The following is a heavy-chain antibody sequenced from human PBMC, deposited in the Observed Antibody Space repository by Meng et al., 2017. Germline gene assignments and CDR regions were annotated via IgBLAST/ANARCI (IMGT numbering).Heavy chain of an antibody. CDR2: IYWDDDK. CDR3: AHRRGDSREGWFDP. D-gene: IGHD2-21*02. V-gene: IGHV2-5*02. Sequence: QTTLKEFGPTLVKPTQTLTLTCTFSGFSLSTSGVGVGWIRQPPGKAPEWLALIYWDDDKRYSPSLKSRLTITKDTSKNQVVLTMTNMDPVDTATYYCAHRRGDSREGWFDPWGQGTLVTVSS. J-gene: IGHJ5*02. CDR1: GFSLSTSGVG.